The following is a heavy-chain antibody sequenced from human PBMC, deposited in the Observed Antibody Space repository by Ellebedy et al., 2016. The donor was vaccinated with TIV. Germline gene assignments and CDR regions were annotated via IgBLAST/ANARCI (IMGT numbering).Heavy chain of an antibody. V-gene: IGHV3-30*18. D-gene: IGHD1-1*01. CDR3: AKRYRSYFDY. CDR2: ISSDGSSQ. J-gene: IGHJ4*02. Sequence: PGGSLRLSCAASEFTFNTYGMNWVRQAPGKGLEWVALISSDGSSQSYADSVKGRFTISRDNSKNTLYLQMNSLREGDTAVYYCAKRYRSYFDYWGQGTLVTVSS. CDR1: EFTFNTYG.